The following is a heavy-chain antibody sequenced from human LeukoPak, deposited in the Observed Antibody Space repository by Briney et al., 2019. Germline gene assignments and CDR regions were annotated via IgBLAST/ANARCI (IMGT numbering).Heavy chain of an antibody. D-gene: IGHD3-10*01. J-gene: IGHJ6*03. Sequence: PGGSLRLSCAASGFTVSSNYMSWVRQAPGKGLEWVSVIYSGGSTYYADSVKGRFTISRDNSKNTLYLQMNSLRAEDTAVYYCARCPSRGYYGSGSYYMDVWGKGTTVTISS. CDR2: IYSGGST. CDR1: GFTVSSNY. CDR3: ARCPSRGYYGSGSYYMDV. V-gene: IGHV3-66*01.